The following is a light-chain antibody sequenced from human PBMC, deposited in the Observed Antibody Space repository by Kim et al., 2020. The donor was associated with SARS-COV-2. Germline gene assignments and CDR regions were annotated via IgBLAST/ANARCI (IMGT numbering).Light chain of an antibody. J-gene: IGKJ4*01. V-gene: IGKV1-39*01. Sequence: DIQMTQSPSSLSASVGDRVTIACRASQSISTYLNWYQQKPGKAPNLLIYAASSLQSGVPSRFSGSGSGTDFTLTISSLQPEDFATYYFQQSHTAPLLTFFGRTQVYIK. CDR3: QQSHTAPLLT. CDR1: QSISTY. CDR2: AAS.